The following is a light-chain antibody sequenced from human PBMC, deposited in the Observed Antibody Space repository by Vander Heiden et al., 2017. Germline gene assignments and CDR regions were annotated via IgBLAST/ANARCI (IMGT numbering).Light chain of an antibody. Sequence: EIVMTQSPATLSVSPGERATLSCRASQSVSTNLAWYQQKPGQGPRLLIFAASTRAPGVPDRISGSASGTEFALTISSLQSEDFAVYFCQQYNNWPPWTFGPGTKVEIK. V-gene: IGKV3-15*01. CDR1: QSVSTN. CDR2: AAS. CDR3: QQYNNWPPWT. J-gene: IGKJ1*01.